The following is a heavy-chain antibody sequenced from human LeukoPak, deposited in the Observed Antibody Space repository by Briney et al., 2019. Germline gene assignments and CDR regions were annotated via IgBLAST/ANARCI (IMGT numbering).Heavy chain of an antibody. CDR1: GFTFSSYA. D-gene: IGHD6-19*01. CDR2: ISYDGSNK. Sequence: GRSLRLSCAASGFTFSSYAMHWVRQAPGKGLEWAAVISYDGSNKYYADSVKGRFTISRDNSKNTLYLQMNSLRAEDTAVYYCAREGKVAVAGSDYWGQGTLVTVSS. CDR3: AREGKVAVAGSDY. V-gene: IGHV3-30*04. J-gene: IGHJ4*02.